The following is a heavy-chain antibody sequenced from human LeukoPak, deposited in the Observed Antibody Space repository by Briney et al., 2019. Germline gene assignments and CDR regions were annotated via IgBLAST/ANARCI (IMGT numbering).Heavy chain of an antibody. CDR3: TRKSAPFDL. Sequence: PGGSLRLSCAASGFAFSDYTMNWVRQTPGLAPEWVSSIHTSSDYVYYADSVKGRFISSRDNAKNSLYLQMNSLRVEDTGVYYCTRKSAPFDLWGQGILVTVS. V-gene: IGHV3-21*01. J-gene: IGHJ4*02. D-gene: IGHD3-3*01. CDR2: IHTSSDYV. CDR1: GFAFSDYT.